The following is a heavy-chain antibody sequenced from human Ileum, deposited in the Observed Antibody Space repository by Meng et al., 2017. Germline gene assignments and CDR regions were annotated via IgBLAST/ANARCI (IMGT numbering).Heavy chain of an antibody. Sequence: EVRLVESGGGLVQPGGSLRLSFAAPGFTFSDHYMDWVRQAPGKGLEWIGRSRNKAQSYIIEYAASVQGRFTISRDFSKNSLDLQMNSLKIDDTAVYYCASRHYGEKDHWGQGTLVTVSS. D-gene: IGHD4-17*01. CDR1: GFTFSDHY. CDR2: SRNKAQSYII. J-gene: IGHJ4*02. V-gene: IGHV3-72*01. CDR3: ASRHYGEKDH.